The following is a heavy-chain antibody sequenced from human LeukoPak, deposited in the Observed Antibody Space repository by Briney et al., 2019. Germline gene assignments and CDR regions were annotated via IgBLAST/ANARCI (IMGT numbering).Heavy chain of an antibody. CDR2: ITRNGGST. Sequence: PGGSLRLSCAAPGFTFDDYTMHWVRQAPGKGLEWVSLITRNGGSTYYADSVKGRFTISRDSSKNSLYLQMNSLRPEDTALYYCAKTRGSYYIDYFDFWGQGTLVTVSS. CDR3: AKTRGSYYIDYFDF. D-gene: IGHD1-26*01. J-gene: IGHJ4*02. CDR1: GFTFDDYT. V-gene: IGHV3-43*01.